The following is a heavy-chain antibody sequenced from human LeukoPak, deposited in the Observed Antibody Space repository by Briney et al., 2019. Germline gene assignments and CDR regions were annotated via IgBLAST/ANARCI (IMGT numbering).Heavy chain of an antibody. D-gene: IGHD4-23*01. CDR2: IYSGGST. J-gene: IGHJ3*02. V-gene: IGHV3-66*01. CDR3: AREGDDGNSGDAFDI. Sequence: GGSLRLSCAASGFTVSSNYMSWVRQAPGKGLEWVSVIYSGGSTYYTDSVKGRFTISRDNSKNTLYLQMNSLRAEDTAVYYCAREGDDGNSGDAFDIWGQGTMVTVSS. CDR1: GFTVSSNY.